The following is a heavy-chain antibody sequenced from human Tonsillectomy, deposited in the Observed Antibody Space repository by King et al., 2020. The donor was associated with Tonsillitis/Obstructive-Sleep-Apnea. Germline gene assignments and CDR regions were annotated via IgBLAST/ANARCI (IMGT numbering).Heavy chain of an antibody. D-gene: IGHD3-9*01. V-gene: IGHV4-34*01. CDR1: GVSFSAYY. Sequence: VQLQQWGAGLLKPSETLSLPCAVYGVSFSAYYWTWLRQPPGKGLEWIGEINHSGSTKYNPSLKSRVIFSLDTSKNQFSLKLSSVTAADTSVYYCARGDLLTGYYASTDFDYWGQGTLVTVSS. J-gene: IGHJ4*02. CDR3: ARGDLLTGYYASTDFDY. CDR2: INHSGST.